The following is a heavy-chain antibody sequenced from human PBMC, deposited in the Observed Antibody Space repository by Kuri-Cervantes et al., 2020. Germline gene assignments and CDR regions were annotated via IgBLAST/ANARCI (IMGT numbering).Heavy chain of an antibody. CDR1: GYSISSGYY. CDR2: IYYSGST. CDR3: ARDGGKPNYYYFMDV. V-gene: IGHV4-38-2*02. J-gene: IGHJ6*03. Sequence: SETLSLTCTVSGYSISSGYYWGWIRQPPGKGLEWIGSIYYSGSTYYNPSLKSRVTISVDTSKNQFSLKLSSVTAADTAVYFCARDGGKPNYYYFMDVWGKGTTVTVSS. D-gene: IGHD2-15*01.